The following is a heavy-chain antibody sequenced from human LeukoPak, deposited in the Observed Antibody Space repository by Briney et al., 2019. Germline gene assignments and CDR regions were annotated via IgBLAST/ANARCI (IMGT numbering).Heavy chain of an antibody. CDR1: GFSLSTSGVG. CDR2: IYWDDDK. J-gene: IGHJ4*02. D-gene: IGHD3-16*01. Sequence: SGPTLVKPTQTLTLTCTFSGFSLSTSGVGVGWIRQPPRKALEWLAFIYWDDDKRFSPSLKSRLTITKGTSKNQVVLRMTNMDPADTATYYCAHLIPTFGSGGRAFDYWGQGSLVTVSS. V-gene: IGHV2-5*02. CDR3: AHLIPTFGSGGRAFDY.